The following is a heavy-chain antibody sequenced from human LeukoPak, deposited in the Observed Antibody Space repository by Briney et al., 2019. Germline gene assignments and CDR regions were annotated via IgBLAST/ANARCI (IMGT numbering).Heavy chain of an antibody. CDR1: VFSFSSFE. J-gene: IGHJ4*02. CDR3: ARERYDNSGYHDY. V-gene: IGHV3-48*03. CDR2: ISSSGSTI. Sequence: GGSLRLSCAASVFSFSSFEMSWVGQAPGKGLEWVSYISSSGSTIYYADSVKGRFTISRDNAKNSLYLQMNSLRAEDTAVYYCARERYDNSGYHDYWGQGTLVTVSA. D-gene: IGHD3-22*01.